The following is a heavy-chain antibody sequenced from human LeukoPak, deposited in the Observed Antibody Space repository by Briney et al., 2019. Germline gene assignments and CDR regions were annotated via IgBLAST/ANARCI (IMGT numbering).Heavy chain of an antibody. J-gene: IGHJ6*03. Sequence: ASVKVSCKASGYTFTGYYMHWVRQAPGQGLEWMGWINPNSGGTNYAQKFQGRVTMTRDTSISTAYMELRSLRSDDTAVYYCARDSRDSTYYMDVWGKGTTVTVSS. CDR1: GYTFTGYY. D-gene: IGHD2-21*01. CDR2: INPNSGGT. CDR3: ARDSRDSTYYMDV. V-gene: IGHV1-2*02.